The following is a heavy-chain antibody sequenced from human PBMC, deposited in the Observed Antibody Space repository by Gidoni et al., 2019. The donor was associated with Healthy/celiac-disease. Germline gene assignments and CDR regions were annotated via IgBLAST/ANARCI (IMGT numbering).Heavy chain of an antibody. D-gene: IGHD6-13*01. CDR1: GYTFPSYY. CDR3: ARDLVAAAVTYYYYGMDV. Sequence: QVQLVQSGAEVKKPGASVKVSCKASGYTFPSYYMHWVRQAPGQGLEWMGIINPSGGSTSYAQKFQGRVTMTRDTSTSTVYMELSSLRSEDTAVYYGARDLVAAAVTYYYYGMDVWGQGTTVTVSS. J-gene: IGHJ6*02. V-gene: IGHV1-46*01. CDR2: INPSGGST.